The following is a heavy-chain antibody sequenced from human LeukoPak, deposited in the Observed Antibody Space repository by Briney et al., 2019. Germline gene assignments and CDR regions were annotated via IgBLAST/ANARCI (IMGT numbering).Heavy chain of an antibody. D-gene: IGHD6-13*01. CDR1: GGSISSGGYY. CDR2: IYYSGST. Sequence: SETLSLTCTVSGGSISSGGYYWSWIRQHPGKGLEWIGYIYYSGSTYYNPSLKSRVTISVDTSKNQFSLKLSSVTAADTAVYYCARDRVAAASLDYWGQGTLATVSS. J-gene: IGHJ4*02. V-gene: IGHV4-31*03. CDR3: ARDRVAAASLDY.